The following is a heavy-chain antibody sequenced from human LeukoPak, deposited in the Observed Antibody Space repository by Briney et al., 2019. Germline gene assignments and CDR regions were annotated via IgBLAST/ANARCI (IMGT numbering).Heavy chain of an antibody. D-gene: IGHD2-21*01. J-gene: IGHJ4*02. CDR3: ARDYSLWWLTN. Sequence: GGALRLSCAASVFTFSTYWMHWVRHGPGKGLGWVSRITPDGSGTIYADSVKGRFTISRDNAKNTLYLQMNSLRAEDTAVYYCARDYSLWWLTNWGQGTLVTVSS. V-gene: IGHV3-74*01. CDR1: VFTFSTYW. CDR2: ITPDGSGT.